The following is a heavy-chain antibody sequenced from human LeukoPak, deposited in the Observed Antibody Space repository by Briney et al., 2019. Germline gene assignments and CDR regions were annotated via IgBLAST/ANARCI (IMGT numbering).Heavy chain of an antibody. CDR1: GDSISSFY. CDR2: IYTTEST. CDR3: ARGIAAAAKQGGFDF. V-gene: IGHV4-4*07. D-gene: IGHD6-13*01. Sequence: SETVSLTCTVSGDSISSFYWSWIRQPAGKGLEWIGRIYTTESTNYNPSLKSRVTMSVDTSKNHFSLKLTSVTAADTAVYYCARGIAAAAKQGGFDFWGQGTLV. J-gene: IGHJ4*02.